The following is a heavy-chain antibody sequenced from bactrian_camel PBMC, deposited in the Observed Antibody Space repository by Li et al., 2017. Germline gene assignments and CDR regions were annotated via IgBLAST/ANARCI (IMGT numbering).Heavy chain of an antibody. CDR1: GYSYSVNRRYC. Sequence: VQLVETGGGSVQAGGSLRLSCAQSGYSYSVNRRYCMGWFRQAPGKEREGVAAVYIGGGSAYYADSVKGRFTISQDNDKNTLYLQMNSLKLEDTAVYYGARGVGAGDFGIDYWGREPRSPSP. D-gene: IGHD1*01. V-gene: IGHV3S31*01. J-gene: IGHJ7*01. CDR2: VYIGGGSA.